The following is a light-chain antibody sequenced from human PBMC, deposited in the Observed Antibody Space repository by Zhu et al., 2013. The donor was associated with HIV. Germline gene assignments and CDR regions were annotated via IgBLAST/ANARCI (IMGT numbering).Light chain of an antibody. CDR2: AAS. CDR3: QHVNNNAA. J-gene: IGKJ3*01. V-gene: IGKV1-5*01. CDR1: QNVGIW. Sequence: DIQMTQSPSTLSTSTATRVIVTCRASQNVGIWLAWYQLKPGKAPTLLVYAASTTQYGVPSRFGGRGSGTEFTLTIDSLQPEDFATYYCQHVNNNAAFGPGTNLDV.